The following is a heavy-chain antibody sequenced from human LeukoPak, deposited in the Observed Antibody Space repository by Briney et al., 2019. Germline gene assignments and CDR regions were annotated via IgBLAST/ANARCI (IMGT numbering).Heavy chain of an antibody. CDR3: AREPDYYDSSGYYYIPFDY. CDR1: GYTFTSYG. J-gene: IGHJ4*02. Sequence: ASVKVSCKASGYTFTSYGISWVRQAPGQGLEWMGWISAHNGNTNYAQKLQGRVTMTTDTSTSTAYMELRSLRSDDTAVYYCAREPDYYDSSGYYYIPFDYWGQGTLVTVSS. V-gene: IGHV1-18*01. D-gene: IGHD3-22*01. CDR2: ISAHNGNT.